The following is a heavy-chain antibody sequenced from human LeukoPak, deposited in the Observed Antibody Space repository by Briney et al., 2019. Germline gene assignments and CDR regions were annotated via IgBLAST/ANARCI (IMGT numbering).Heavy chain of an antibody. CDR2: IYDRGST. J-gene: IGHJ4*02. Sequence: SETLSLTCTVSGGSISSYHWSWIRQPPGKGLEWIGNIYDRGSTKYNPSLKSRVTISGDTSKNQFSLRLSSVTAADTAVYYCARGRTFDNWGQGTLVTVSS. V-gene: IGHV4-59*01. CDR1: GGSISSYH. CDR3: ARGRTFDN.